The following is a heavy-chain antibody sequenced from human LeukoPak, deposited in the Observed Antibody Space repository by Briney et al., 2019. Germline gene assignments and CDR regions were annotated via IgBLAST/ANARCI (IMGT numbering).Heavy chain of an antibody. J-gene: IGHJ4*02. CDR2: IYPGDSDT. V-gene: IGHV5-51*01. CDR1: GYSFTAYW. Sequence: GESLKISCKASGYSFTAYWIGWVRQLPGKGLELMGIIYPGDSDTRYSPSFQGQVTISADKSISAAYLQWSSPKASDTAMYYCARGIGSGWYYLDYWGQGTLVTVSS. CDR3: ARGIGSGWYYLDY. D-gene: IGHD6-19*01.